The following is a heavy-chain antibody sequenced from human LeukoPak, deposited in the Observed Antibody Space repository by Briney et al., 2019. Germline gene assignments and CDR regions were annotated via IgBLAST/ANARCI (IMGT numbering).Heavy chain of an antibody. Sequence: KPSETLSLTCAVYGGSFSGYYWSWIRQPPGKGLEWTGEINHSGNSNYNPSLKSRLTISVDTSKNQFSLKLSSVTAADTAVYYCARGYSSGWYNFFDYWGLGTLVSVSS. CDR3: ARGYSSGWYNFFDY. J-gene: IGHJ4*02. D-gene: IGHD6-19*01. V-gene: IGHV4-34*01. CDR1: GGSFSGYY. CDR2: INHSGNS.